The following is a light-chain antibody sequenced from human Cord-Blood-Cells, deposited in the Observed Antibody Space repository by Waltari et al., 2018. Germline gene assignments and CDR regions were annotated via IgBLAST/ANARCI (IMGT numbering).Light chain of an antibody. V-gene: IGKV2-28*01. CDR1: QSLLHRNGYHY. CDR3: MQALQTPYT. J-gene: IGKJ2*01. Sequence: DIVLTKPLLSLPVAPGEPATISCTSSQSLLHRNGYHYWDGYLQKPGQSPQLLTYLGSNRASGVPDRFSGSGSGTDFTLKISRVEAEDVGVYYCMQALQTPYTFGQGTKLEIK. CDR2: LGS.